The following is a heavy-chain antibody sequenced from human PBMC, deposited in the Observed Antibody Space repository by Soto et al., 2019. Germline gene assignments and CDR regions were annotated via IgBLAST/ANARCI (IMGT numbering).Heavy chain of an antibody. CDR2: INPNNGGT. Sequence: QVQLVQSGAEVKKSGASVMVSCKASGYTFTGYYIHWVRQAPGQGLEWMGWINPNNGGTNYVQKFQGRVTMTRDTSISTAYLELRRLTSDDTSVYYCARDLPVVGTTTWDYCGHGTLVTVSS. CDR1: GYTFTGYY. CDR3: ARDLPVVGTTTWDY. J-gene: IGHJ4*01. D-gene: IGHD1-26*01. V-gene: IGHV1-2*02.